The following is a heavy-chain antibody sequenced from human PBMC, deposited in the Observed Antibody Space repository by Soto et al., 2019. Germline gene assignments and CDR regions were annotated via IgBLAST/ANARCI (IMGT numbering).Heavy chain of an antibody. D-gene: IGHD1-26*01. CDR2: TYYRSKWYY. CDR3: ARGEQYSGRIFDY. J-gene: IGHJ4*01. Sequence: SQTLSLTCAITGDSVSSNSAGWSWVRQSPSRGLEWLGRTYYRSKWYYEYAVSVRGRITINPDTSKNQYSLQLNSVTPEDTAVYFCARGEQYSGRIFDYWGQGTLVTVSS. CDR1: GDSVSSNSAG. V-gene: IGHV6-1*01.